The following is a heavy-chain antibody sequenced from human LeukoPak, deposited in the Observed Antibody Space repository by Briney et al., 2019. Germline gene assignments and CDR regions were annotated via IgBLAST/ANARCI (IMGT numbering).Heavy chain of an antibody. CDR2: ISHSGTT. V-gene: IGHV4-38-2*02. CDR1: DYSISSGYF. D-gene: IGHD1-26*01. J-gene: IGHJ4*02. Sequence: SETLSLTCVASDYSISSGYFWGWIRRPPGKGLEWIGSISHSGTTYCNPSFKSRVTISLDTSKNQFSLKLKSVTAADTAFYYCEREGDILGATIDSWGQGTLVTVSS. CDR3: EREGDILGATIDS.